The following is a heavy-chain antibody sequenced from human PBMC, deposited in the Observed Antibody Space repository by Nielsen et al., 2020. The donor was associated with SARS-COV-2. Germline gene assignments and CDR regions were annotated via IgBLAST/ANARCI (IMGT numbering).Heavy chain of an antibody. CDR1: GFTFSNYV. CDR2: ISASGAST. J-gene: IGHJ4*01. Sequence: GESLKISCAASGFTFSNYVMNWVRQSPGKGLEWVSAISASGASTYYADSVKGRFTISRDNSKNTLYLQMNSLEIEDTAVYYRAAKYGGEWLAVFDYWGQGTQVTVSS. CDR3: AAKYGGEWLAVFDY. D-gene: IGHD6-19*01. V-gene: IGHV3-23*01.